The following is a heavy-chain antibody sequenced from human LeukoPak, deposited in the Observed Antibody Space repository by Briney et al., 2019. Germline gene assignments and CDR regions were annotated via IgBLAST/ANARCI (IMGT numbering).Heavy chain of an antibody. J-gene: IGHJ4*02. D-gene: IGHD1-26*01. V-gene: IGHV3-48*01. CDR1: GFTFSSYS. Sequence: PGGSLRLSCAASGFTFSSYSMNWVRQAPGKGLEWVSYISSSSSTIYYADSVKGRFTISRDNAKNSLYLQMNSLRAEDTAVYYCASLVGATREAYWGQGTLVTVSS. CDR3: ASLVGATREAY. CDR2: ISSSSSTI.